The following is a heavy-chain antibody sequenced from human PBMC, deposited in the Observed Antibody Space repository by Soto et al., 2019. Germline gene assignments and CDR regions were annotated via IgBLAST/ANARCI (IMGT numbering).Heavy chain of an antibody. V-gene: IGHV1-69*01. CDR1: GGPLRNDA. J-gene: IGHJ6*02. D-gene: IGHD6-19*01. Sequence: GAPVKVSRKDSGGPLRNDAISWVPTAPGQGLEWMGGIIPIFGTANYAQKFQGRVTITADESTSTAYMELSSLRSEDTAVYYCASDRSSGWYYYYYGMDGCGQGTTVTVS. CDR2: IIPIFGTA. CDR3: ASDRSSGWYYYYYGMDG.